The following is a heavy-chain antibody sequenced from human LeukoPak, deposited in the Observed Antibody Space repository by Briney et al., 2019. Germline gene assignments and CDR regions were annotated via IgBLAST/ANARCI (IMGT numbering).Heavy chain of an antibody. CDR3: ARSKIRSWFDP. Sequence: SETLSLTCAVYGRSFSGYYWSWIRQPPGKGLEWIGEINHSGSTNYNPSLKSRVTISVDTSKNQFSLKLSSVTAADTAVYYCARSKIRSWFDPWGQGTLVTVSS. D-gene: IGHD3-16*01. CDR1: GRSFSGYY. V-gene: IGHV4-34*01. CDR2: INHSGST. J-gene: IGHJ5*02.